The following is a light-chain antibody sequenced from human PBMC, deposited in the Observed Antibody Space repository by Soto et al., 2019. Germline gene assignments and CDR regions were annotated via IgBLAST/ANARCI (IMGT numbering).Light chain of an antibody. J-gene: IGKJ4*01. CDR3: QQLDSYPLT. CDR1: QGISSY. V-gene: IGKV1-9*01. Sequence: DIQLTQSPTFLSASVGDRVTINCRASQGISSYLAWYQQKPGKAPKLLIYDASTLQSGVPSRFSGSGSGTEFTLTISSLQPEDCAAYYCQQLDSYPLTFGGGTKVEIK. CDR2: DAS.